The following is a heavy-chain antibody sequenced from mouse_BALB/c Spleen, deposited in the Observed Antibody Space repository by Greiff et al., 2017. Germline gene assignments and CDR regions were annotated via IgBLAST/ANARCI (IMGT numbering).Heavy chain of an antibody. CDR2: ISYSGST. V-gene: IGHV3-2*02. Sequence: DVKLQESGPGLVKPSQSLSLTCTVTGYSITSDYAWNWIRQFPGNKLEWMGYISYSGSTSYNPSLKSRISITRDTSKNQFFLQLNSVTTEDTATYYCARWGGNYGYAMDYWGQGTSVTVSS. J-gene: IGHJ4*01. CDR1: GYSITSDYA. D-gene: IGHD2-1*01. CDR3: ARWGGNYGYAMDY.